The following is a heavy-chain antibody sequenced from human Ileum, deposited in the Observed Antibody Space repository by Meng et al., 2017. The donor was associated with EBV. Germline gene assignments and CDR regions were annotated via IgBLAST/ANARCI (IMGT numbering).Heavy chain of an antibody. CDR2: IYNSGST. CDR3: AREGRSHQVGVSVY. D-gene: IGHD2-21*01. CDR1: GGSISSGDYY. V-gene: IGHV4-30-4*01. Sequence: QAQLRDSVPALVNPSQTLPLTCTVSGGSISSGDYYWSWIRQPPGKGLEWIGYIYNSGSTYYNPSLKSRVTISVDTSKNQFSLKLRFVTAADTAVYYCAREGRSHQVGVSVYWGQGNLVTVSS. J-gene: IGHJ4*02.